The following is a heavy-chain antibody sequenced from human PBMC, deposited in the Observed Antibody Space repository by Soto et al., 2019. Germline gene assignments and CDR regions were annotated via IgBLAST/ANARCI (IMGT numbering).Heavy chain of an antibody. J-gene: IGHJ5*02. V-gene: IGHV3-23*01. Sequence: LRLSCAASGFTIITYAMTWVRQAPGKGLECVSGVTGSGSQIYYADSVKGRFTISKDNSKNTLYLQMSSLREEDTALYYCAKDAVYRDGLWLMDSWGQGTLVTVSS. CDR2: VTGSGSQI. CDR3: AKDAVYRDGLWLMDS. CDR1: GFTIITYA. D-gene: IGHD2-21*01.